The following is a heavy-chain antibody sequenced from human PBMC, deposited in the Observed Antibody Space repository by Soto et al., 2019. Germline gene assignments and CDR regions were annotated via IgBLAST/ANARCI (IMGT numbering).Heavy chain of an antibody. CDR2: ISAYNGNT. Sequence: ASVNVSCKASGYTFTSYGISWVRQAPGQGLEWMGWISAYNGNTNYAQKLQGRVTMTTDTSTSTAYMELRSLRSDDTAVYYCARDRGIAAAGTPDYWGQGTLVTVSS. D-gene: IGHD6-13*01. CDR3: ARDRGIAAAGTPDY. V-gene: IGHV1-18*01. J-gene: IGHJ4*02. CDR1: GYTFTSYG.